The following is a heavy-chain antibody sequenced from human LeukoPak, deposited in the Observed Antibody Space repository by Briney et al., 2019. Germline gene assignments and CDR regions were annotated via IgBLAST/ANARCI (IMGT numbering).Heavy chain of an antibody. D-gene: IGHD3-10*01. V-gene: IGHV1-18*01. CDR2: ISRYNGNT. Sequence: GASTKVSFNASGYTFSSCGISWGGPAPGRGREGRGWISRYNGNTNYAQKLQGRVTMTTDTSTSTAYMELRSLRFDDTAVYYCARAPGVLLWFRELSHTDYWGQGTLVTVSS. CDR3: ARAPGVLLWFRELSHTDY. J-gene: IGHJ4*02. CDR1: GYTFSSCG.